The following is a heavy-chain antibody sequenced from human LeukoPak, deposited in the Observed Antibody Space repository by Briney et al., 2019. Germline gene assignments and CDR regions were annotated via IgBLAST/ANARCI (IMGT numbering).Heavy chain of an antibody. Sequence: GGSLRLSCAASGFTFSDSWMSWVRQAPGKGLEWVASMNQDGSEKDYVDSVKGRFTISRDNARNSLYLQMGSLRAEDTAVYYCATYTHWVAGDVWGQGTTVTVSS. J-gene: IGHJ6*02. D-gene: IGHD3-16*01. CDR1: GFTFSDSW. CDR3: ATYTHWVAGDV. CDR2: MNQDGSEK. V-gene: IGHV3-7*01.